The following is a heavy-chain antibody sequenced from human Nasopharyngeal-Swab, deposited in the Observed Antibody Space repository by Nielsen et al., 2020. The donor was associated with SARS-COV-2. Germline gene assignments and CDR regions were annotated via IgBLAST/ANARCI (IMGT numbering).Heavy chain of an antibody. V-gene: IGHV1-69*10. Sequence: SVKFSCKVSGFTFSKYAISWVRQAPGQGLEWMGGIIVNLGMTKYAQKFKDSVIINADESTGTAYMELSSLRSEDTAVYYCATWGIGYGENAHATFDSWGQGTQVTVSS. CDR3: ATWGIGYGENAHATFDS. J-gene: IGHJ4*02. D-gene: IGHD4-17*01. CDR1: GFTFSKYA. CDR2: IIVNLGMT.